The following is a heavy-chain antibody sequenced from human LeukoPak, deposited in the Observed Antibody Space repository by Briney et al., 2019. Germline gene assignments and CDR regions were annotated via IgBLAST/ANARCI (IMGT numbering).Heavy chain of an antibody. D-gene: IGHD3-10*02. V-gene: IGHV3-48*03. CDR1: GFTFSSYE. J-gene: IGHJ6*04. CDR3: AELGITMIGGV. Sequence: GGSLRLSCVGSGFTFSSYEMNWVRQAPGKGLEWLSYIGSSDRTTHYADSVKGRFTISRDNAKNSLYLQMNSLRAEDTAVYYCAELGITMIGGVWGKGTTVTISS. CDR2: IGSSDRTT.